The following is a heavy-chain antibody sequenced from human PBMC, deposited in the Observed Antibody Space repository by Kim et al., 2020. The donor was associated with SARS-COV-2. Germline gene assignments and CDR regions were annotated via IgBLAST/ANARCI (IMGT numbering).Heavy chain of an antibody. Sequence: SETLSLTCTVSGGSLSGNFWSWIRQPPGKGLEWIGSFFYSGSTNYDPSLKSRVTISVETTKNQFSLNLTSATPADTAVYYCARHLLWYKEGAFDVWGHGTMVAVSS. CDR3: ARHLLWYKEGAFDV. CDR1: GGSLSGNF. V-gene: IGHV4-59*01. D-gene: IGHD1-1*01. CDR2: FFYSGST. J-gene: IGHJ3*01.